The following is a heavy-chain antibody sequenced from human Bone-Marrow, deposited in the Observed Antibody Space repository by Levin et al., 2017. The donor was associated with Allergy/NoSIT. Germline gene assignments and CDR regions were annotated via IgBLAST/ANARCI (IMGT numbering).Heavy chain of an antibody. CDR3: TTVSLSAVPAAM. CDR2: INTNTEGGTT. D-gene: IGHD6-19*01. V-gene: IGHV3-15*07. J-gene: IGHJ3*01. Sequence: GGSLRLSCAASGFIFSKAWMNWVRQAPGKGLEWVGRINTNTEGGTTDSAAPVKGRFIISRDDSKNMLYLQMNSLKTEDTAVYYCTTVSLSAVPAAMWGQGTLVTVSS. CDR1: GFIFSKAW.